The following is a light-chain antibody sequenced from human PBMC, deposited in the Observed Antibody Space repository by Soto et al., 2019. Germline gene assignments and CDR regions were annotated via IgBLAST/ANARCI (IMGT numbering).Light chain of an antibody. J-gene: IGKJ1*01. CDR3: QQYGSSPPTT. Sequence: EIVLTQSPGTLSLSPGERATLSCRASQSVSSSYLAWYQQKPGQAPRLLFYGASSRATGIPDRFSGSGSGTDFTLTISRLEPEDFAVYYCQQYGSSPPTTFGQGTKVEIK. CDR2: GAS. CDR1: QSVSSSY. V-gene: IGKV3-20*01.